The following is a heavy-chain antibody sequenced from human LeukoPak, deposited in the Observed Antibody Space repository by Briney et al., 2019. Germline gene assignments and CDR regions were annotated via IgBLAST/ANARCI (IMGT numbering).Heavy chain of an antibody. J-gene: IGHJ4*02. CDR1: GFTFSSYA. Sequence: LSGGSLRLSCAASGFTFSSYAMSWVRQAPGKGLEWVSAISGSGGSTYYADSVKGRFTISRDNSKNTLYLQMNSLRAEDTAVYYCARVRYYYDSSGYMTLDYWGQGTLVTVSS. V-gene: IGHV3-23*01. CDR3: ARVRYYYDSSGYMTLDY. D-gene: IGHD3-22*01. CDR2: ISGSGGST.